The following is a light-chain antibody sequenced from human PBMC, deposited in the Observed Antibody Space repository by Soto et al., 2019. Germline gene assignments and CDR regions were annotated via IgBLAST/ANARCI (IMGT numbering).Light chain of an antibody. CDR2: EVS. J-gene: IGLJ1*01. Sequence: QSVLTQPASVSGFPGQSITISCTGTSSDVGGYNYVSWYQQHPGKAPKLMIYEVSNRPSGVSNRFSGSKSGNTASLTTSGLQAEDEADYSCNSYTSSSTLDVFGTGTKVTVL. CDR1: SSDVGGYNY. CDR3: NSYTSSSTLDV. V-gene: IGLV2-14*01.